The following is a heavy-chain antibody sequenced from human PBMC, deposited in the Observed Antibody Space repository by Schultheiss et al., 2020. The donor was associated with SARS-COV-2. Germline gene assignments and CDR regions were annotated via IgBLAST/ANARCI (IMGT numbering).Heavy chain of an antibody. Sequence: SVKVSCKASGGTFSSYAISWVRQAPGQGLEWMGRINPTSGGTNYAQKFQGRVTITADESTSTAYMELSSLRSEDTAVYYCAVYCSSTSCYNRDYGMDVWGQGTTVTVSS. V-gene: IGHV1-69*13. CDR3: AVYCSSTSCYNRDYGMDV. J-gene: IGHJ6*02. D-gene: IGHD2-2*02. CDR2: INPTSGGT. CDR1: GGTFSSYA.